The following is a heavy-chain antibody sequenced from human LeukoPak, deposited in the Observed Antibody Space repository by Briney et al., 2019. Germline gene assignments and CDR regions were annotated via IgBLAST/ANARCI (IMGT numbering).Heavy chain of an antibody. D-gene: IGHD3-3*01. J-gene: IGHJ4*02. CDR3: ARAYDFWSGYPDY. Sequence: LGGSLRLSCAASGFTFNDYYMSWIRQAPGKGLEWVSYISSSGSTIYYADSVKGRFTISRDNAKNSLYLQMNSLRAEDTAVYYCARAYDFWSGYPDYWGQGTLVTVSS. V-gene: IGHV3-11*04. CDR1: GFTFNDYY. CDR2: ISSSGSTI.